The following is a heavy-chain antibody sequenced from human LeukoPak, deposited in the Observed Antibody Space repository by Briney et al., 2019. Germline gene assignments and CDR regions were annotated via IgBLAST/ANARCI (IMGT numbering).Heavy chain of an antibody. J-gene: IGHJ4*02. CDR1: GFTFSNYC. CDR3: VRDFRSADY. V-gene: IGHV3-74*01. Sequence: PGGSLRLSCTASGFTFSNYCMHWVRQTPGKGLVWVSRICPGGTITNYADSVKGRFTISRDDAKNMTFLQMNSLRADDTAVYYCVRDFRSADYWGQGILVTVSS. CDR2: ICPGGTIT.